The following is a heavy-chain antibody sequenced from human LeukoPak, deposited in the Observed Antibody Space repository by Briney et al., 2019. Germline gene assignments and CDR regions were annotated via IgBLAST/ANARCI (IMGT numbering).Heavy chain of an antibody. V-gene: IGHV1-18*01. Sequence: ASVKVSCKASGYTFTSYGISWVRQAPGQGLEWMGWISAYNGNTNYAQKLQGRVTMTTDTSTSTAYMELRSLRSDDTAVYYCARRGGYDFWSGPDYYYYYYMDVWGKGTTVTVSS. D-gene: IGHD3-3*01. CDR1: GYTFTSYG. J-gene: IGHJ6*03. CDR3: ARRGGYDFWSGPDYYYYYYMDV. CDR2: ISAYNGNT.